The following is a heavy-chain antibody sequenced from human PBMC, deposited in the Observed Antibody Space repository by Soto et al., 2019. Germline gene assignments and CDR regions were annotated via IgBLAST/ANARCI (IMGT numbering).Heavy chain of an antibody. J-gene: IGHJ3*02. CDR2: IWFDGSDK. D-gene: IGHD2-2*01. CDR3: ARLHCSSSSCYSVGAFDI. V-gene: IGHV3-33*01. Sequence: GGSLRLSCAASSFTFSSYGMHWVRQAPGKGLEWVALIWFDGSDKYYTDSVKGRFTISRDNSKNTLYLQMNSLRAEDTAVYYCARLHCSSSSCYSVGAFDIRGQGTIVTVSS. CDR1: SFTFSSYG.